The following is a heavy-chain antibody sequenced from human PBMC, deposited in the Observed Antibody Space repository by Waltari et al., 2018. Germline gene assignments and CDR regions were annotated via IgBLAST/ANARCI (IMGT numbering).Heavy chain of an antibody. J-gene: IGHJ4*02. V-gene: IGHV3-74*01. CDR3: ARAISSGWWFDY. CDR2: INNDGSGT. D-gene: IGHD6-19*01. Sequence: EVQLVESGGGLVQPGGSLRLSCAASGFTFSSYWIHWVRQAPGKGLVWGSRINNDGSGTSYADSVKGRFTISRDNAKNTLYLQMNSLRAEDTAVYYCARAISSGWWFDYWGQGTLVTVSS. CDR1: GFTFSSYW.